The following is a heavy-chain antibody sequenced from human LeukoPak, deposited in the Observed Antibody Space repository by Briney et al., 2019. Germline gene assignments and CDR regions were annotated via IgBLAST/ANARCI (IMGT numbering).Heavy chain of an antibody. J-gene: IGHJ4*02. CDR2: TSYDGSHK. D-gene: IGHD3-10*01. CDR3: ARVIWFGEFGFDY. V-gene: IGHV3-30*14. CDR1: GFTFRNYA. Sequence: PGGSLRLSCAVSGFTFRNYAFHWVRQTPGKGLEWVALTSYDGSHKYYADSVKGRFTISRDNSKNTLYLQMNSLRAEDTAVYYCARVIWFGEFGFDYWGQGTLVTVSS.